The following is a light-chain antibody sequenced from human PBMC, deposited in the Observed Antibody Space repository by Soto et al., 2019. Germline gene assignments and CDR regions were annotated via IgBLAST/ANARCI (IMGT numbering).Light chain of an antibody. CDR3: QQLDTYPP. CDR2: AAS. J-gene: IGKJ3*01. CDR1: QTISSW. Sequence: AIRMTQSPSSFSSCTGDRVTITCRASQTISSWLAWYQQKPGKAPKLLIYAASTLRSGVPSRFSGSGSGTDFTLTISSLQPEDFATYYCQQLDTYPPFGPGTKVDI. V-gene: IGKV1-8*01.